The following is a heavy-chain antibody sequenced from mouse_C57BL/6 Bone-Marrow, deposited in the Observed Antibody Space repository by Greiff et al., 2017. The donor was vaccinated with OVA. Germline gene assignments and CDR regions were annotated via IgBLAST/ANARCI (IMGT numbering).Heavy chain of an antibody. CDR2: ISSGGSYT. CDR3: ARQKGSYWYFDV. V-gene: IGHV5-6*01. CDR1: GFTFSSYG. Sequence: EVNVVESGGDLVKPGGSLKLSCAASGFTFSSYGMSWVRQTPDKRLEWVATISSGGSYTYYPDSVKGRFTISRDNAKNTLYLQMSSLKSEDTAMYYCARQKGSYWYFDVWGTGTTVTVSS. D-gene: IGHD3-3*01. J-gene: IGHJ1*03.